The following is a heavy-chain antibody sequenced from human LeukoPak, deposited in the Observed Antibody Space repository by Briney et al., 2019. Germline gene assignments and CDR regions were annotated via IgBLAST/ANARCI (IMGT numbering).Heavy chain of an antibody. CDR3: AREAVYYDSSGYNPNYYFDY. V-gene: IGHV3-48*02. D-gene: IGHD3-22*01. CDR2: ISSSSSTI. CDR1: GFTFSSYI. Sequence: GGSLRLSCAASGFTFSSYIMNWVRQAPGKGLEWVSYISSSSSTIYYADSVKGRFTISRDNAKNSLYLQMNSLRDEDTAVYYCAREAVYYDSSGYNPNYYFDYWGQGTLVTVSS. J-gene: IGHJ4*02.